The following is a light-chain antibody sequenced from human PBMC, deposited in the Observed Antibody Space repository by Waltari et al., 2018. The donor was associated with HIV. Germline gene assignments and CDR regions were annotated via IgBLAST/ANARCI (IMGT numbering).Light chain of an antibody. V-gene: IGLV3-21*03. CDR3: QAWYHSDDPIF. Sequence: SYVLTQPPSVSVAPGKTATITCGGDNIGTKSVQWYQQRQGQAPVLVVYHDNNRPSGVPERFSGSNSGDTATMTISSVEAGDEADYYCQAWYHSDDPIFFGGGTQLTVL. CDR1: NIGTKS. J-gene: IGLJ2*01. CDR2: HDN.